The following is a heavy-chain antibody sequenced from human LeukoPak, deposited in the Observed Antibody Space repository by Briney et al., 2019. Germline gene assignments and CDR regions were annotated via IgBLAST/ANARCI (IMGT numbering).Heavy chain of an antibody. Sequence: SETLSLTCTVSGSSISSHSWGWVRQPPGEGLEWIGYDSNSGNINYNPALKSRVTISVDTSERQFSLKLSSVSAADTAVYYCARDNWGSLDYWGQGILVIVSS. CDR3: ARDNWGSLDY. CDR1: GSSISSHS. CDR2: DSNSGNI. D-gene: IGHD7-27*01. V-gene: IGHV4-59*11. J-gene: IGHJ4*02.